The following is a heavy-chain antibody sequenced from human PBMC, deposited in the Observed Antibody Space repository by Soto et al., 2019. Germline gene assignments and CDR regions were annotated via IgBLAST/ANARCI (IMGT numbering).Heavy chain of an antibody. V-gene: IGHV4-4*02. D-gene: IGHD2-15*01. J-gene: IGHJ3*02. CDR2: IYHSGST. CDR1: SGSISSSNW. CDR3: ARYSVVVAARDVGDAFDI. Sequence: SETLSLTCAVSSGSISSSNWWSWVRQPPGKGLEWIGEIYHSGSTNYNPSLKSRVTISVDKSKNQFSLKLSSVTAADTAVYYCARYSVVVAARDVGDAFDIWGQGTMVTVSS.